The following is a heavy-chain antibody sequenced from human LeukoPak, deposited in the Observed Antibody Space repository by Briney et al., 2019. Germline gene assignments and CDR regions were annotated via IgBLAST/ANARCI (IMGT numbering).Heavy chain of an antibody. V-gene: IGHV4-34*01. CDR3: ARGGVVVQYYYYMDV. CDR2: INHSGST. D-gene: IGHD2-15*01. CDR1: GGSFSGYY. J-gene: IGHJ6*03. Sequence: PETLSLTCAVYGGSFSGYYWSWIRQPQGKGLEWIGEINHSGSTNYNPSLKSRVTISVDTSKNQSSLKLSSVTAADTAVYYCARGGVVVQYYYYMDVWGKGTTVTVSS.